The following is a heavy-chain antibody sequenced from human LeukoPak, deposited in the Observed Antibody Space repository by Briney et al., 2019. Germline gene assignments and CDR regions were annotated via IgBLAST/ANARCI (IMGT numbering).Heavy chain of an antibody. CDR3: ARQVSAGDFDY. V-gene: IGHV5-51*01. CDR2: IYPGDSDT. J-gene: IGHJ4*02. CDR1: GYSFAGYW. Sequence: GESLQISCKGSGYSFAGYWIAWVRQMPGKGLEWMGIIYPGDSDTRYSPSFQGQVTISADKSINTAYLQWSSLQASDTAIYYCARQVSAGDFDYWGQGSLVTVSS. D-gene: IGHD1-14*01.